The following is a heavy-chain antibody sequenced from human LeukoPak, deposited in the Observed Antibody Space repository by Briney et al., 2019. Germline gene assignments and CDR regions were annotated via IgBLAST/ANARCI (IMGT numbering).Heavy chain of an antibody. CDR2: IQSKTDGGTT. J-gene: IGHJ4*02. Sequence: PGGSLRLSCAGSGFTFSSYEMNWVRQAPGKGLEWVGRIQSKTDGGTTDYAAPVKGRFTISRDDSKNTLYLQMNSLKTEDTAVYYCTTGGGYSSGWYPCYWGQGTLVTVSS. V-gene: IGHV3-15*01. D-gene: IGHD6-19*01. CDR3: TTGGGYSSGWYPCY. CDR1: GFTFSSYE.